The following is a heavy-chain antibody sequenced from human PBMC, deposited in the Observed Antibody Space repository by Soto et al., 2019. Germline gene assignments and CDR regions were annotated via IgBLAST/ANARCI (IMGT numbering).Heavy chain of an antibody. CDR2: IYYSGST. V-gene: IGHV4-30-4*01. CDR3: ARGWEPYCGGDCIPHFDY. CDR1: GGSISSGDYY. D-gene: IGHD2-21*02. J-gene: IGHJ4*02. Sequence: QVQLQESGPGLVKPSQTLSLTCTVSGGSISSGDYYWSWIRQPPGKGLEWIGYIYYSGSTYYNPSLKSRVTISVDTSKNQFSLKLSSVTAGDTAVYYCARGWEPYCGGDCIPHFDYWGQGTLVTVSS.